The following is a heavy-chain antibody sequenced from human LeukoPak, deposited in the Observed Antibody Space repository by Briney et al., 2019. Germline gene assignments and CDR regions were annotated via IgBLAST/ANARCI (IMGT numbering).Heavy chain of an antibody. CDR1: GGSVSSGSYY. D-gene: IGHD2-15*01. Sequence: RSSETLSLTCTVSGGSVSSGSYYWSWIRQPPGKGLEWIGYIYYSGSTNYNPSLKSRVTISVDTSKNQFSLKLSSVTAADTAVYYCARFSKGRVVAATVDAFDIWGQGTMVTVSS. V-gene: IGHV4-61*01. CDR3: ARFSKGRVVAATVDAFDI. J-gene: IGHJ3*02. CDR2: IYYSGST.